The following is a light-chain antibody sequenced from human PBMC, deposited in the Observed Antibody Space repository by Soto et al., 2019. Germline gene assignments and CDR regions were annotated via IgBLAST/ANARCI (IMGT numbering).Light chain of an antibody. V-gene: IGKV4-1*01. Sequence: DIVMTQSPDSLAVSLGETATINYKSSQSVLYSSNNKNYLAWYQQKPGQPPKLLIYWASTRESGVPDRFSGSGSGTDFTLTISSLQAEDVAVYYCQQYYTTPPITFGQGTRLEIK. CDR3: QQYYTTPPIT. J-gene: IGKJ5*01. CDR2: WAS. CDR1: QSVLYSSNNKNY.